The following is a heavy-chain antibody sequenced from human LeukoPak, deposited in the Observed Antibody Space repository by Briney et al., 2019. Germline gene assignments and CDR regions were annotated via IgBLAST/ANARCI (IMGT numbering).Heavy chain of an antibody. Sequence: SETLSLICTVSGGSISSYYWSWIRQPPGKGLEWIGYIYYSGSTNYNPSLKSRVTISVDTSKNQFSLKLSSVTAADTAVYYCARAVYSSGPGYWFDPWGQGTLVTVSS. CDR3: ARAVYSSGPGYWFDP. CDR1: GGSISSYY. V-gene: IGHV4-59*01. J-gene: IGHJ5*02. D-gene: IGHD6-19*01. CDR2: IYYSGST.